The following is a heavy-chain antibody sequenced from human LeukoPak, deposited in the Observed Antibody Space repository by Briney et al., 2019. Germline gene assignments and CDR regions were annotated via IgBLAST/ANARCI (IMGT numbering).Heavy chain of an antibody. CDR2: ISVSGSYT. D-gene: IGHD1-26*01. Sequence: GGSLRLSCAASGFTFSDYYMSWIRQAPGKGLEWISYISVSGSYTNYADSVKGRFTISRDNAKNSLYLQMISLRAEDTAVYYCARCGTPNNYYGYGVDVWGQGTTVIVSS. J-gene: IGHJ6*02. CDR3: ARCGTPNNYYGYGVDV. V-gene: IGHV3-11*03. CDR1: GFTFSDYY.